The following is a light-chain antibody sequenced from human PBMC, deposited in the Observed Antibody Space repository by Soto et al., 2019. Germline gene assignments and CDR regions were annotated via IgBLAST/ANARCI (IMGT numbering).Light chain of an antibody. V-gene: IGLV2-8*01. J-gene: IGLJ3*02. CDR1: SSDIGGYDH. CDR3: GSFAGPVWV. Sequence: QSALTQPASVSGSPGQSISISCTGTSSDIGGYDHVSWYRQDPGKAPKVMIYEVTKRPSGVPDRFSGSKAGNTASLTVFGLQAEDETNYYCGSFAGPVWVFGGGTKLTVL. CDR2: EVT.